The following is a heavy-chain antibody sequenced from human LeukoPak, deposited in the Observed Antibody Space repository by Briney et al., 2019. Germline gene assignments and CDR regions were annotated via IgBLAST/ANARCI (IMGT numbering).Heavy chain of an antibody. CDR2: IRGSGSST. J-gene: IGHJ4*02. CDR1: GFTFSNYA. CDR3: ATIQPFMITFGDRSEGFDY. D-gene: IGHD3-16*01. Sequence: PGGSLRLSCAASGFTFSNYAMSWVRQAPGKGLEWVSGIRGSGSSTFYAGSVKGRFTISRDNSKNTLYFQLNSPRAEDTAVYYCATIQPFMITFGDRSEGFDYWGQGTLVTVSS. V-gene: IGHV3-23*01.